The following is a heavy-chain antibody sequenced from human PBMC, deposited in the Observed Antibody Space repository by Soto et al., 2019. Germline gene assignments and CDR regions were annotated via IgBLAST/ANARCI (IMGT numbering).Heavy chain of an antibody. D-gene: IGHD2-21*02. V-gene: IGHV3-9*01. J-gene: IGHJ4*02. CDR2: VSWNSGTK. CDR3: AKGVATAVPALDY. Sequence: GGSLRLSCVPSGFSFDDFGMNWVRQRPGKGLEWVSSVSWNSGTKLYEDSVKGRFTTSTDSAKKSVYLQMNSSRPDDTAFYYCAKGVATAVPALDYWGQGTLVTVSS. CDR1: GFSFDDFG.